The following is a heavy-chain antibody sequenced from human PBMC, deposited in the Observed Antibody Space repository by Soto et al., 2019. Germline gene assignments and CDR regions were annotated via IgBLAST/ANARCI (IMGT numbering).Heavy chain of an antibody. Sequence: GGSLRLSCAASGFTFSSYAMSWVRQAPGKGLEWVSAISGSGGSTYYADSVKGRFTISRDNSKNTLYLQMNSLRAKDTAVYYCAANRGYNYYYGMDVWGQGTTVTVSS. CDR1: GFTFSSYA. J-gene: IGHJ6*02. CDR3: AANRGYNYYYGMDV. V-gene: IGHV3-23*01. D-gene: IGHD3-22*01. CDR2: ISGSGGST.